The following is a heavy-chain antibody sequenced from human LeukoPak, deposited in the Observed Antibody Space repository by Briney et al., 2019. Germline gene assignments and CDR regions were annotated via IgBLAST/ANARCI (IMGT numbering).Heavy chain of an antibody. CDR2: SSPYNGNT. V-gene: IGHV1-18*01. D-gene: IGHD2-2*01. CDR3: ARGKGYQLLRGYAFDI. Sequence: ASVKVSCKASGYTFNSYAISWVRQAPGQGLEWMGWSSPYNGNTNYEQKLQGRVTMTTDTSTNTAYMELSSLRSEDTAVYYCARGKGYQLLRGYAFDIWGQGTMVTVSS. CDR1: GYTFNSYA. J-gene: IGHJ3*02.